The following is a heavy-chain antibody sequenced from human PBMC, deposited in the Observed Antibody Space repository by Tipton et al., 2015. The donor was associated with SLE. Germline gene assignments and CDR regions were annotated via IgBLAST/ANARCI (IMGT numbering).Heavy chain of an antibody. D-gene: IGHD3-10*01. CDR2: VYGGGAP. V-gene: IGHV4-61*02. J-gene: IGHJ5*01. CDR3: ARGTWFGDLRYNWVDS. CDR1: GDSISSNNFF. Sequence: TLSLTCSVSGDSISSNNFFWTWIRQPAGKGLEWIGRVYGGGAPDYRPSLKSRVSISVDTSKNHFSLRLTSVTAADTAIYYCARGTWFGDLRYNWVDSWGQGILVTVSS.